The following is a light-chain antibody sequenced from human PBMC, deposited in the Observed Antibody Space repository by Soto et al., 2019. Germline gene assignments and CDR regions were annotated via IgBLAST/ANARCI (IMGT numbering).Light chain of an antibody. Sequence: DIALTQSPATLSLSPGERATLSCKASQSVSSYLAWYHQKPGQAPRLLIYDASNRATGIPARFSGSGSGTDFTLTISSLEPEDVAVYYCQQRSNWPPTFGQGTKVDIK. V-gene: IGKV3-11*01. CDR2: DAS. CDR3: QQRSNWPPT. CDR1: QSVSSY. J-gene: IGKJ1*01.